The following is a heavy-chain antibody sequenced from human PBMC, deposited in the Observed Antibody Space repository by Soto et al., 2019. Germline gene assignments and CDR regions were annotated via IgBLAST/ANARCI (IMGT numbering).Heavy chain of an antibody. CDR2: ISTSSSYI. D-gene: IGHD3-16*01. Sequence: GSLRLSCAASGFTFSNYSMNWVRQAPGKGLEWVSSISTSSSYIYYADSLKGRFTISRDNAKNSLYLQMNSLGAEDTAVYYCARDLHDYVSFRFDPWGQGTLVTVSS. J-gene: IGHJ5*02. CDR3: ARDLHDYVSFRFDP. CDR1: GFTFSNYS. V-gene: IGHV3-21*01.